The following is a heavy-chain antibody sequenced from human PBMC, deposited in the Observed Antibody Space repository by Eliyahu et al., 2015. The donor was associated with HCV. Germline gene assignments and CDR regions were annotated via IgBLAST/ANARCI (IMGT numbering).Heavy chain of an antibody. CDR1: GDSISSRNYY. CDR2: IFYSGTT. J-gene: IGHJ5*02. CDR3: ARDSDSSGYWGWFDP. Sequence: QVQLQESGPGLIRPSQTLSLTCTVSGDSISSRNYYWSWIRQHPGKGLEWIGYIFYSGTTYYNPSLKSRVTISKDTSKNQFSLKLSSVTAADTAVYFCARDSDSSGYWGWFDPWGQGTQVTVSS. D-gene: IGHD3-22*01. V-gene: IGHV4-31*03.